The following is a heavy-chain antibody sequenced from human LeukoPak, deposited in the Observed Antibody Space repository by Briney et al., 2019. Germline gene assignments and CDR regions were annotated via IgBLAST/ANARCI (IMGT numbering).Heavy chain of an antibody. V-gene: IGHV4-30-2*01. CDR1: GGSISSGGYS. Sequence: SETLSLTCAVSGGSISSGGYSWSWIRQTPGKGLEWIGNIYHSGRIYYNSSLKSRVTISADTSKNQLSLKLSSVTAADTAVYYCARGPLGYCSGGSCYPRSFDSWGQGTLVTVSS. CDR3: ARGPLGYCSGGSCYPRSFDS. D-gene: IGHD2-15*01. CDR2: IYHSGRI. J-gene: IGHJ5*01.